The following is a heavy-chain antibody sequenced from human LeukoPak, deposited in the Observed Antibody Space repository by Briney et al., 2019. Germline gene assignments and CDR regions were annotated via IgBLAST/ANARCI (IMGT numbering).Heavy chain of an antibody. CDR2: ITGDGVHT. J-gene: IGHJ4*02. D-gene: IGHD5-18*01. Sequence: GGSLRLSCAASGFTFSSHAMSWVSQAPGKGLEWVSTITGDGVHTFYTDSVMGRFTISRDRSKDTLYLQMDSLRAEDTAVFYCARRTGGYNYAFDYWGQGTLVTVSS. CDR1: GFTFSSHA. CDR3: ARRTGGYNYAFDY. V-gene: IGHV3-23*01.